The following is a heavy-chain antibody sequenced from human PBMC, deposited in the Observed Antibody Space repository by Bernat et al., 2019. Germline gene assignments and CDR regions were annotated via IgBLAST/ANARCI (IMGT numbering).Heavy chain of an antibody. CDR1: GFTFSSYG. Sequence: QVQLVESGGGVVQPGRSLRLSCAASGFTFSSYGIHWVRQAPGKGLEWVAVIWYDGSNKYYGDSVKDRFTISRDNAKNSLYLQMNSLRAEDTAVYYCARDFYYYDSSGRYDYWGQGTLVTVSS. CDR3: ARDFYYYDSSGRYDY. D-gene: IGHD3-22*01. CDR2: IWYDGSNK. V-gene: IGHV3-33*01. J-gene: IGHJ4*02.